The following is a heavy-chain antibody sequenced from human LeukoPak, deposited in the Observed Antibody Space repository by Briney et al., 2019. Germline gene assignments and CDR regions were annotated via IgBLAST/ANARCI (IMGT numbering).Heavy chain of an antibody. D-gene: IGHD3-10*01. CDR3: ARDEYYYGSGYYFDY. Sequence: GASVKVSCKASGYTFTSYYMHWVRQAPGQGLEWMGIINPSGGSTSYAQKFQGRVTMTRDMSTSTAYMELSRLRSDDTAVYYCARDEYYYGSGYYFDYWGQGTLVTVSS. CDR1: GYTFTSYY. V-gene: IGHV1-46*01. J-gene: IGHJ4*02. CDR2: INPSGGST.